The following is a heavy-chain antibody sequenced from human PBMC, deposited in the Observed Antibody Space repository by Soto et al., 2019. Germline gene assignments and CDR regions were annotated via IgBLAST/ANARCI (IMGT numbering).Heavy chain of an antibody. V-gene: IGHV3-30-3*01. CDR1: GFTFSSYA. Sequence: QVQLVECGGGVVQPGRSLRLSCAASGFTFSSYAMHWVRQAPGKGLEWVAVISYDGSNKYYADSVKGRFTISRDNSKNTLYLQMNSLRAEDTAVYYCARDDGQRELLPVGWFDPWGQGTLVTVSS. CDR2: ISYDGSNK. CDR3: ARDDGQRELLPVGWFDP. D-gene: IGHD1-26*01. J-gene: IGHJ5*02.